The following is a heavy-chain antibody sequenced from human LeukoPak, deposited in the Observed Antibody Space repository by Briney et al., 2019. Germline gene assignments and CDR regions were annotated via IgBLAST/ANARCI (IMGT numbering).Heavy chain of an antibody. CDR2: INPSGGST. J-gene: IGHJ4*02. CDR1: GGTFSSYA. CDR3: ARDGYDILTGYQNYFDY. D-gene: IGHD3-9*01. V-gene: IGHV1-46*01. Sequence: ASVKVSCKASGGTFSSYAISWVRQAPGQGLEWMGIINPSGGSTSYAQKFRGRVTMTRDTSTSTVYMELSSLRSEDTAVYYCARDGYDILTGYQNYFDYWGQGTLVTVSS.